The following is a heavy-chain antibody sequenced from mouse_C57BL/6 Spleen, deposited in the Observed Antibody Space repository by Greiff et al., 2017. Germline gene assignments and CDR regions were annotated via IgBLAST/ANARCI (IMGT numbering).Heavy chain of an antibody. J-gene: IGHJ3*01. Sequence: VQLQQSGAELVRPGASVKLSCTASGFNIKDDYMHWVKQRPEQGLEWIGWIDPENGDTEYASKFQGKATITADTSSNTAYLQLSSLTSEDTAVYYCSSDDVYFDWFAYWGQGTLVTVSA. V-gene: IGHV14-4*01. CDR3: SSDDVYFDWFAY. CDR1: GFNIKDDY. CDR2: IDPENGDT. D-gene: IGHD2-3*01.